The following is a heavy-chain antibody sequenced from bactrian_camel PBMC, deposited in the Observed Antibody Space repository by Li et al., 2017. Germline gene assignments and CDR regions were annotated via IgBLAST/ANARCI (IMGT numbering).Heavy chain of an antibody. Sequence: VQLVESGGGSVQTGGSLRLSCTVSADIYSRNNIGWLRQALGIECELVSKMYRDGDTYYDDSVKGRFTISKDVTKDTVYLQMNDLKPEDTAMYSCHDNQCHRGWPGAYRGQGTQVTVS. CDR2: MYRDGDT. D-gene: IGHD1*01. J-gene: IGHJ4*01. CDR1: ADIYSRNN. V-gene: IGHV3S10*01. CDR3: HDNQCHRGWPGAY.